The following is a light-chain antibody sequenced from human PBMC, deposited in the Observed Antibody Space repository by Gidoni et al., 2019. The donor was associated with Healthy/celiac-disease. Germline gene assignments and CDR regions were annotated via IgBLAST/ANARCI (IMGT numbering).Light chain of an antibody. V-gene: IGKV2-28*01. CDR3: MQALQTPWT. J-gene: IGKJ1*01. CDR2: LGS. Sequence: DIVMTQSPLSLPVTPGEPASISCRSSQSLLYSNGYNYLDWYLQKPGQSPQLLIYLGSTRASGVPDRFSGSGSGRDFTLKISRVEAEDVGVYYCMQALQTPWTFGQGTKVEIK. CDR1: QSLLYSNGYNY.